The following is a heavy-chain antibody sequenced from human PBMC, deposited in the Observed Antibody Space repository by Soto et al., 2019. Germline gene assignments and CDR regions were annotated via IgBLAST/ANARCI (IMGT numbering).Heavy chain of an antibody. CDR1: GFTFSSYS. CDR2: ISSSSSTI. Sequence: GGSLRLSCAASGFTFSSYSMNWVRQAPGKGLEWVSYISSSSSTIYYADSVKGRFTISRDNARNSLYLQMNSLRAEDTAVYYCARDLGSSWYPEYFQHWGQGTLVTVSS. CDR3: ARDLGSSWYPEYFQH. V-gene: IGHV3-48*01. J-gene: IGHJ1*01. D-gene: IGHD6-13*01.